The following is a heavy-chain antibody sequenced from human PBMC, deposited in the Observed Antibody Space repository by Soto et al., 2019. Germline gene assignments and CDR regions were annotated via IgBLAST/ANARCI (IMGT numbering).Heavy chain of an antibody. J-gene: IGHJ3*02. Sequence: GGSLRLSCAASGFTFSSYSMNWVRQAPGKGLEWVSYISSSSSTIYYADSVKGRFTISRDNAKNSLYLQMNSLRDEDTAVYYCASPGYYDFWSGYYMKPKNGAEDLKTHAFDIWGQGTMVTVSS. V-gene: IGHV3-48*02. CDR1: GFTFSSYS. D-gene: IGHD3-3*01. CDR3: ASPGYYDFWSGYYMKPKNGAEDLKTHAFDI. CDR2: ISSSSSTI.